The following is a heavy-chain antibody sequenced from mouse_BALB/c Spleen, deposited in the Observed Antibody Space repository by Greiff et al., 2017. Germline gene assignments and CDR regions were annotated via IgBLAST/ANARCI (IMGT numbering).Heavy chain of an antibody. V-gene: IGHV7-3*02. CDR1: GFTFTDYY. J-gene: IGHJ1*01. CDR2: IRNKANGYTT. CDR3: AREDYYGSSFDV. D-gene: IGHD1-1*01. Sequence: EVMLVESGGGLVQPGGSLRLSCATSGFTFTDYYMSWVRQPPGKALEWLGFIRNKANGYTTEYSASVKGRFTISRDNSQSILYLQMNTLRAEDSATYYCAREDYYGSSFDVGGAGTTVTVSS.